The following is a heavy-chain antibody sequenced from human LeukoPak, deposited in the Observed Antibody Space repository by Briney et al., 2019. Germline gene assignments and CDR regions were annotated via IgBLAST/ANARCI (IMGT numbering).Heavy chain of an antibody. V-gene: IGHV1-46*01. CDR1: GYTFTSYY. D-gene: IGHD6-19*01. J-gene: IGHJ4*02. CDR2: INPSGGST. CDR3: ARVWNVAGNGGNQYYFDY. Sequence: ASVKVSCKASGYTFTSYYMHWVRQAPGQGLEWMGIINPSGGSTSYAQKFQGRVTMTRDTSTSTVYMELSSLRSEDTAVYYRARVWNVAGNGGNQYYFDYWGQGTLVTVSS.